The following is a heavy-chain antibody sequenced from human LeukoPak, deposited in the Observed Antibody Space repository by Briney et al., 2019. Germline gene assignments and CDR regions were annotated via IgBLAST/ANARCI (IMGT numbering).Heavy chain of an antibody. CDR3: ARAQFTMRFYYGMDV. V-gene: IGHV3-30-3*01. CDR2: ISYDGSNK. Sequence: GRSLRLSCAASGFTFSSYAMHWVRQAPGKGLEWVAVISYDGSNKYYADSVKGRFTISRDNSTNTLYLQMNSLRAEDTAVYYCARAQFTMRFYYGMDVWGQGTTVTVSS. CDR1: GFTFSSYA. J-gene: IGHJ6*02. D-gene: IGHD2-2*01.